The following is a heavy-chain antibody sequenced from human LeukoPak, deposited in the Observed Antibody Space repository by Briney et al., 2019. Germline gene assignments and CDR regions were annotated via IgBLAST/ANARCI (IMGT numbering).Heavy chain of an antibody. D-gene: IGHD5-18*01. CDR3: ATRDQSRTDVVPPDY. CDR2: TYHGGNI. Sequence: SGTLSLTCAVSGVSISSGNWWTWVRQPPGKGLERIGETYHGGNINYSPSLKSRVTISIDKSKNQLSLNLNSVTAADTAVYYCATRDQSRTDVVPPDYWGQGALVTVSS. CDR1: GVSISSGNW. J-gene: IGHJ4*02. V-gene: IGHV4-4*02.